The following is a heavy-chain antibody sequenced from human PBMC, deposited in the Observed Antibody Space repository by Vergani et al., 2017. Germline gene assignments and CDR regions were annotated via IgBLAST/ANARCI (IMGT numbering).Heavy chain of an antibody. J-gene: IGHJ3*02. CDR1: GYTFTSYG. D-gene: IGHD3-9*01. V-gene: IGHV1-18*01. CDR3: ARDSHLTDYDILTGYPSDQDAFDI. Sequence: QVQLVQSGAEVKKPGASVKVPCKVSGYTFTSYGISWVRQAPGQGLEGMGWISAYNGNTNYAQKLEGRVTMTTDTSTSTASRELGSLGSDDTAVYYCARDSHLTDYDILTGYPSDQDAFDIWGQGTMVTVSS. CDR2: ISAYNGNT.